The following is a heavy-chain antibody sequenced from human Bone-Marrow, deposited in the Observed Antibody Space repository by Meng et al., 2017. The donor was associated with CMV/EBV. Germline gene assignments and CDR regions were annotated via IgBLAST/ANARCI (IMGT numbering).Heavy chain of an antibody. CDR1: SYD. Sequence: SYDMSWVRQAPGKGLEWVSAISGSGGSTYYADSVKGRFTISRDNSKNTLYLQMNSLRAEDTAVYYCAKRDQYYDILTGYYNALIFDYWGQGTLVTVSS. CDR3: AKRDQYYDILTGYYNALIFDY. J-gene: IGHJ4*02. D-gene: IGHD3-9*01. CDR2: ISGSGGST. V-gene: IGHV3-23*01.